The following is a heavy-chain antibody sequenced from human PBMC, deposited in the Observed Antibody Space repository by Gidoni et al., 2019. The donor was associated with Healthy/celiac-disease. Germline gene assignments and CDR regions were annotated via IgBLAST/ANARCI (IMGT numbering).Heavy chain of an antibody. Sequence: QVTLRESGPALVKPTQTRTLTCPFSGFSLSPSGMCVSWIRQPRGKALEWLALIDWDDDKYYSTSLKTRLTISKDTSKNQVVLTMTNMDPVGTATYYCARMSGSGWLPYYYYMDVWGKGTTVTVSS. D-gene: IGHD6-19*01. CDR2: IDWDDDK. J-gene: IGHJ6*03. CDR3: ARMSGSGWLPYYYYMDV. CDR1: GFSLSPSGMC. V-gene: IGHV2-70*01.